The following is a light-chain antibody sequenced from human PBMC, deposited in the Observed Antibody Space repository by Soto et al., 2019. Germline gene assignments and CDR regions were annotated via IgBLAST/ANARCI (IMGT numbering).Light chain of an antibody. J-gene: IGLJ1*01. CDR1: KIGSKR. CDR2: DGS. CDR3: QVWDTSSDRYV. V-gene: IGLV3-21*02. Sequence: TEPPGVSVARGQTARRIWGGKKIGSKRGQWNQQKRGQAPVLVVDDGSDRRSGSPERLSCCKAWNTATRTTSRIEDGDEADYYCQVWDTSSDRYVFGTGTYVTVL.